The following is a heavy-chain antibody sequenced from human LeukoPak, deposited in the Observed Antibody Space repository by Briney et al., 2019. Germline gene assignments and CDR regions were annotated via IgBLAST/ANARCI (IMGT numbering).Heavy chain of an antibody. V-gene: IGHV3-53*01. J-gene: IGHJ4*02. D-gene: IGHD1-20*01. CDR1: GFTVSSNY. CDR2: IYSGGST. CDR3: ARPSQPYNWNQFDY. Sequence: GGSLRLSCAASGFTVSSNYMSWVRQAPGKGLEWVSVIYSGGSTYYADSVKGRFTISRDNSKNTLYLQMNSLRAEDTAVYYCARPSQPYNWNQFDYWGQGTLVTVSS.